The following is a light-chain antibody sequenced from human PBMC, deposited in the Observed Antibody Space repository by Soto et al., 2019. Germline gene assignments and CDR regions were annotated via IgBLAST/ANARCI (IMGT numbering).Light chain of an antibody. Sequence: DIHLTQSPSFLSASVGDRVTITCRASQGIASSLAWYQQKAGKAPKLLIYGASTLETGVPSRFSGSEPGTEFTLTISSLQPEDFGISYCQQFNSYPLTFGGGTKVEIK. J-gene: IGKJ4*01. CDR2: GAS. CDR3: QQFNSYPLT. V-gene: IGKV1-9*01. CDR1: QGIASS.